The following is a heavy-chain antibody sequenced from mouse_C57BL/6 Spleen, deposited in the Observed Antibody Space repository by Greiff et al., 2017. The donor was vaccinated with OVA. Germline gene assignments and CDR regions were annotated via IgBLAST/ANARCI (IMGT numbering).Heavy chain of an antibody. CDR2: ISDGGSYT. D-gene: IGHD1-1*01. J-gene: IGHJ1*03. Sequence: DVKLVESGGGLVKPGGSLKLSCAASGFTFSSYAMSWVRQTPEKRLEWVATISDGGSYTYYPDNVKGRFTISRDNAKNNLYLQMSHLKSEDTAMYYCAGITTVVALSPYWYFDVWGTGTTVTVSS. CDR1: GFTFSSYA. CDR3: AGITTVVALSPYWYFDV. V-gene: IGHV5-4*03.